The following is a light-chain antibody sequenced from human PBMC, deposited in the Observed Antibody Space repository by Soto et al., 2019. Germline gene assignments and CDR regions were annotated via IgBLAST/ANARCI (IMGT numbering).Light chain of an antibody. CDR1: SSNIGNNY. CDR3: GTWDSSLSADV. V-gene: IGLV1-51*01. CDR2: DNN. J-gene: IGLJ1*01. Sequence: QSALTQPPSVSAAPGQKVTISCSGGSSNIGNNYLSWYQQLPGTAPKLLIYDNNRRPSGIPDRFSGSKSGTSATLGITGLQTGDEADYYCGTWDSSLSADVFGAGTKLTVL.